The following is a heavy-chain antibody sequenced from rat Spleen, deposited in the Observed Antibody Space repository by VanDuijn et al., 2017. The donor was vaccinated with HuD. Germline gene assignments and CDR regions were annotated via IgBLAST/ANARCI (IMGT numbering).Heavy chain of an antibody. CDR1: GFTFNNYW. CDR3: ATLYYYSSYIPRGVMDA. J-gene: IGHJ4*01. Sequence: EVQLVESGGGLVQPGRSLKLSCVASGFTFNNYWMTWIRQAPGKGLEWVASITNTGGSTYYPDSVKGRFTITRDNAKSTLYLQMDSLRSEDTATYYCATLYYYSSYIPRGVMDAWGQGASVTVSS. CDR2: ITNTGGST. D-gene: IGHD1-2*01. V-gene: IGHV5-31*01.